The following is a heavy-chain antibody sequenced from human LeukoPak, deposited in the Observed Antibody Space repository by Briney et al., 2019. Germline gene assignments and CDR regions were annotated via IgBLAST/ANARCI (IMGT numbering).Heavy chain of an antibody. CDR1: GFTFSSYS. V-gene: IGHV3-66*01. J-gene: IGHJ4*02. CDR2: SYSGGGT. CDR3: TRAGQWTYGFQDY. Sequence: HPGGSLRLSCAASGFTFSSYSMNWVRQAPGKGLEWVSISYSGGGTYYADSVKGRFTISRDSSKDTLHLQMNSLRAEDTAVYYCTRAGQWTYGFQDYWGQGTLVTVSS. D-gene: IGHD3-10*01.